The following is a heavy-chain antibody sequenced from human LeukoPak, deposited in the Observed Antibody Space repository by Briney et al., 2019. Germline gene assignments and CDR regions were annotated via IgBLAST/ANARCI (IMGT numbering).Heavy chain of an antibody. V-gene: IGHV3-53*01. CDR1: DFTVGSNH. Sequence: GGSLRLSCAASDFTVGSNHMNWVRQAPGKGLEWVSVIYSGGKTFYADSVKGRFTISRDDSKNTLYLQMNSLRAEDTVIYYCAIDGDDATNWWGQGTLVTVSS. CDR2: IYSGGKT. D-gene: IGHD5-12*01. CDR3: AIDGDDATNW. J-gene: IGHJ4*02.